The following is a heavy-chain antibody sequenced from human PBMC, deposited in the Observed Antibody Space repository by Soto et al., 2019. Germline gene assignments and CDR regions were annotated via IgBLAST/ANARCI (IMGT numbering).Heavy chain of an antibody. D-gene: IGHD3-16*02. V-gene: IGHV4-39*01. CDR2: IYYSGRT. CDR1: GGPISSSSYY. CDR3: ARRWYDYVWGSYREYYFDY. Sequence: QLQLQESGPGLVKPSETLSLTCTVPGGPISSSSYYWGWIRQPPGKGLEWYGSIYYSGRTYYNPSLKSRVPISVETSKNQFSLRLSSVTAADTAVYYCARRWYDYVWGSYREYYFDYWGQGTLVTVSS. J-gene: IGHJ4*02.